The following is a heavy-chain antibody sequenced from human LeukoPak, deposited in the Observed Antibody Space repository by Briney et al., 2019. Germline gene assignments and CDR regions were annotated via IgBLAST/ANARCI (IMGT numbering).Heavy chain of an antibody. CDR1: GFTFSSYG. Sequence: SGGSLRLSCAASGFTFSSYGMHWVRQAPGKGLEWVAVIWYDGSNKYYADSVKGRFTISRDNSKNTLYLQMNSLRAEDTAVYYCAKDQRYYGSGSYGPFDYWGQGTLVTVSS. CDR2: IWYDGSNK. J-gene: IGHJ4*02. CDR3: AKDQRYYGSGSYGPFDY. V-gene: IGHV3-30*02. D-gene: IGHD3-10*01.